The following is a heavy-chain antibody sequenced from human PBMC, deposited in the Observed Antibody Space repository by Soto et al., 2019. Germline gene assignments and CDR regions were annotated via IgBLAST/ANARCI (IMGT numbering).Heavy chain of an antibody. Sequence: SETLSLTCTVSGGSISGYYWSWIRQPPGKGLDWIGYIYYSGGTNYNPSLKSRVTISVDTSKNQFSLKLSSVTAADTAVYYCARQPGYSSGWYSGPSYMDVWAKGTTVPVS. CDR1: GGSISGYY. J-gene: IGHJ6*03. V-gene: IGHV4-59*08. D-gene: IGHD6-19*01. CDR3: ARQPGYSSGWYSGPSYMDV. CDR2: IYYSGGT.